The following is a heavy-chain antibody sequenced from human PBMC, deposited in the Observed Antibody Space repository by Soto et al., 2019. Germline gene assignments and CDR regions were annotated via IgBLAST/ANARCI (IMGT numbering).Heavy chain of an antibody. J-gene: IGHJ6*02. CDR2: IIPTFGTA. D-gene: IGHD3-3*01. CDR1: GGTFSSYA. Sequence: GASVKVSCKASGGTFSSYAISWVRQAPGQGLEWMGGIIPTFGTANYAQKFQGRVTITADESTSTAYMELSSLRSEDTAVYYCARPFPLYYDFWTNDYYGMDVWGQGTTVTVSS. CDR3: ARPFPLYYDFWTNDYYGMDV. V-gene: IGHV1-69*13.